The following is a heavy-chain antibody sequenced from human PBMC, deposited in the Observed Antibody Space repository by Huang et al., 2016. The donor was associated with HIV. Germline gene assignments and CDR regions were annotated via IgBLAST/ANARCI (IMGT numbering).Heavy chain of an antibody. CDR1: GGSFTISG. J-gene: IGHJ6*03. D-gene: IGHD3-9*01. Sequence: QVHLVQSGAEVKKPGSSVRVSFTASGGSFTISGISWVRQAHGQGLEWLGESRPKSWRANYAKKMSDRVNINARESTTTVYMDLTSLRPEDTAVYYCASGAYYEIWTPYYSGWHYSMDVWGEGTTVTVSS. CDR3: ASGAYYEIWTPYYSGWHYSMDV. V-gene: IGHV1-69*13. CDR2: SRPKSWRA.